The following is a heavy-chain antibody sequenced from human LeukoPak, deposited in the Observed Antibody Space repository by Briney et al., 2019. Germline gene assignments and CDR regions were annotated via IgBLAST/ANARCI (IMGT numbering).Heavy chain of an antibody. D-gene: IGHD2-2*02. CDR3: ARDLWYCSSTSCYKWFDP. V-gene: IGHV4-61*02. CDR1: GGSISSGSYY. J-gene: IGHJ5*02. Sequence: SETLSLTCTVSGGSISSGSYYWSWLRQPAGKGLEWIGRIYTSGSTNYNPSLKSRVTISVDTSKNQFSLKLSSVTAADTAVYYCARDLWYCSSTSCYKWFDPWGQGTLVTVSS. CDR2: IYTSGST.